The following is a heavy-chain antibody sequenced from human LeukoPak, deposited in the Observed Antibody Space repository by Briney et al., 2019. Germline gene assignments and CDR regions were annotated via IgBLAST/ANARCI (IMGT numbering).Heavy chain of an antibody. V-gene: IGHV3-53*01. CDR2: IYSDGST. CDR3: ARELREHGVFDI. CDR1: GFTVSSNY. D-gene: IGHD1-26*01. J-gene: IGHJ3*02. Sequence: GGSLRLSCAVSGFTVSSNYMSWVRQAPGKRLGWVSEIYSDGSTYYAASVKGRFSISRDNSKNTVYLQMNSLRAEDTAVYYCARELREHGVFDIWGQGTMVTVSS.